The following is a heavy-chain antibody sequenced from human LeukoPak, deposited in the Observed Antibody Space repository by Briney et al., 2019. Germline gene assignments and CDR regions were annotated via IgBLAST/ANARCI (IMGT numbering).Heavy chain of an antibody. Sequence: GGSLRLSCAASGFTFSSYSMNWVRQAPGKGLEWVSYISSSSSTIYYADSVKGRFTISRDNAKNSLYLQMNSLRAEDTAVYYCAKVVYCSSTSCYEGFDYWGQGTLVTVSS. CDR2: ISSSSSTI. V-gene: IGHV3-48*04. CDR3: AKVVYCSSTSCYEGFDY. D-gene: IGHD2-2*01. CDR1: GFTFSSYS. J-gene: IGHJ4*02.